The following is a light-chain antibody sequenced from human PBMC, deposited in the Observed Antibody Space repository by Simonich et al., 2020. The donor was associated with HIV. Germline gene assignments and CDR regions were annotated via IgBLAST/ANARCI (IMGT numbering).Light chain of an antibody. Sequence: SYELTQPPSVSVSLGQTASITCSGDKLDDKYACWYQQKPGQAPVLVIYRDSNRPSGIPERFSGSNSGNTATLTISRAQAGDEADYYCQVWDSSTVVFGGGTKLTVL. V-gene: IGLV3-1*01. CDR3: QVWDSSTVV. J-gene: IGLJ2*01. CDR2: RDS. CDR1: KLDDKY.